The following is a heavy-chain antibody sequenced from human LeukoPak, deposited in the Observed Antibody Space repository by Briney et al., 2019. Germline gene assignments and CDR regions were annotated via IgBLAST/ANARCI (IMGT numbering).Heavy chain of an antibody. Sequence: PSETLSLTCTVSGGSISSYYWSWIRQPAGKGLEWIGRIYTSGSTNYNPSLKSRVTISLDTSNNQFSLRLSSVTAADTAVYYCARVPTRRPLNWFDPWGQGTLVTVSS. J-gene: IGHJ5*02. CDR2: IYTSGST. CDR3: ARVPTRRPLNWFDP. CDR1: GGSISSYY. V-gene: IGHV4-4*07.